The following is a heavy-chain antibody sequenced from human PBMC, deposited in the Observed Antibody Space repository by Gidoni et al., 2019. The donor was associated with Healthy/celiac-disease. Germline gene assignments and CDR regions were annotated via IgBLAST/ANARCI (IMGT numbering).Heavy chain of an antibody. Sequence: QVQLQQWAAGLLKPSETLSLTCAVYVGSFSAYYWRWIRQPPGKVLEWMGEINHSGSTNYNPSLKRRVTISVDTSKNQFSLKLSSVTAADTAVYYGARQNVVVPAAIVWSSGMDVWGQGTTVTVSS. V-gene: IGHV4-34*01. D-gene: IGHD2-2*01. J-gene: IGHJ6*02. CDR3: ARQNVVVPAAIVWSSGMDV. CDR2: INHSGST. CDR1: VGSFSAYY.